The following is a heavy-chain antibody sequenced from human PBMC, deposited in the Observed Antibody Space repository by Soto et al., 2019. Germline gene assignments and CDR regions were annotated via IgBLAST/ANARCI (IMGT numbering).Heavy chain of an antibody. CDR1: GFTFSSYG. V-gene: IGHV3-33*01. CDR3: AGDPGQLWVVGMDV. J-gene: IGHJ6*02. CDR2: IWYDGSNK. D-gene: IGHD5-18*01. Sequence: GGSLRLSCAASGFTFSSYGMHWVRQAPGKGLEWVAVIWYDGSNKYYADSVKGRFTISRDNSKNTLYLQMNSLRAEDTAVYYCAGDPGQLWVVGMDVWGQGTTVPVSS.